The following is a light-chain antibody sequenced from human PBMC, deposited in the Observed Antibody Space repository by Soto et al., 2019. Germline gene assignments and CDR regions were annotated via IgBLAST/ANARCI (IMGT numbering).Light chain of an antibody. CDR3: CSYAGSQTWV. V-gene: IGLV1-40*01. CDR2: GNS. J-gene: IGLJ3*02. Sequence: QSVLTQPPSVSGAPGQRVTISCTGSSSNIGAGYDVHWYQQLPGTAPKLLIYGNSNRPSGVPDRFSGSKSDTSASLAITGLQAEDEADYYCCSYAGSQTWVFGGGTKLTVL. CDR1: SSNIGAGYD.